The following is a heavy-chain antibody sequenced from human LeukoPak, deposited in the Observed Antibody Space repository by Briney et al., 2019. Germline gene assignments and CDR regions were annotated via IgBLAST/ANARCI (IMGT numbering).Heavy chain of an antibody. J-gene: IGHJ4*02. Sequence: ASVKVSCKASGYTFTSHGISWVRQAPGQGLEWMGWISAYNGNTNYAQKLQGRVTMTTDTSTSTAYMELRSLRSDDTAVYYCARADGSGNIMSFDYWGQGTLVTVSS. D-gene: IGHD3-10*01. CDR2: ISAYNGNT. CDR1: GYTFTSHG. CDR3: ARADGSGNIMSFDY. V-gene: IGHV1-18*01.